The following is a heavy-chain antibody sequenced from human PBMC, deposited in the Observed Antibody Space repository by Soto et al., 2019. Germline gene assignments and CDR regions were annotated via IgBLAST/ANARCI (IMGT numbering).Heavy chain of an antibody. CDR3: ASFIMLRKPRGYAFEI. V-gene: IGHV4-59*01. CDR2: AYFSGST. CDR1: GGSITSSY. J-gene: IGHJ3*02. D-gene: IGHD3-10*01. Sequence: QVQLQESGPGLVKPSETLSLTCSVSGGSITSSYWSWIRQAPGKGLEWIGYAYFSGSTAYNPSFNARVTISVDSSKNQFSLRLNSVTAADTATYFCASFIMLRKPRGYAFEIWGQGTMVAVSS.